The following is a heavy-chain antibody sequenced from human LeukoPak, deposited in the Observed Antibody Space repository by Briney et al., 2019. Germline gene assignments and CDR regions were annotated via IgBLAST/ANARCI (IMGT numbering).Heavy chain of an antibody. D-gene: IGHD4-23*01. CDR2: INHSGST. J-gene: IGHJ4*02. CDR3: ARTDYGGKGGLDY. CDR1: GGSFSGYY. V-gene: IGHV4-34*01. Sequence: SETLSLTCAVYGGSFSGYYWSWIRQPPGKGLEWIGEINHSGSTNYNPSLKSRVTISVDTSKNQFSLKLSSVTAADTAVYYCARTDYGGKGGLDYWGQGTLVTVSS.